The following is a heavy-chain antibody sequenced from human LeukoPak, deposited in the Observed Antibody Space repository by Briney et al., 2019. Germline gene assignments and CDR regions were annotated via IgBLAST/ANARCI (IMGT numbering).Heavy chain of an antibody. V-gene: IGHV1-3*01. CDR2: INAGNGNT. J-gene: IGHJ6*02. Sequence: WINAGNGNTKYSQKFQGRVTITRDTSASTAYMELSSLRSEDTAVYYCARGGFWSGYYNYYGMDVWGQGTTVTVSS. CDR3: ARGGFWSGYYNYYGMDV. D-gene: IGHD3-3*01.